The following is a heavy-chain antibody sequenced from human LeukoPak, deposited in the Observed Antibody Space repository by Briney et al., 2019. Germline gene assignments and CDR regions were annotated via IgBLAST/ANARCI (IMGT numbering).Heavy chain of an antibody. Sequence: SETLTLTCNVSGGSVSTSLFYWGWIRQPPGQGLEWIGFIDYRGRTSYTPSLKSRVTISVDASKTVFTLKLSSVTAADTAGYNCARSWVPGYCSSITCYNFDYWGQGTLVTVSS. J-gene: IGHJ4*02. D-gene: IGHD2-2*02. V-gene: IGHV4-39*01. CDR1: GGSVSTSLFY. CDR3: ARSWVPGYCSSITCYNFDY. CDR2: IDYRGRT.